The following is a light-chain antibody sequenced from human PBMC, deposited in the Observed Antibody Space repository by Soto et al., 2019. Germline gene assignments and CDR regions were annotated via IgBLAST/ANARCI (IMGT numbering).Light chain of an antibody. Sequence: QSVLTQPASVSGSPGQSITISCTGNINDVGGYNYVSWYQQLPGKAPKLMIYDVYYRPSGVSDRFSGSKSGSTASLTISGLQAEDEADYYCCSYTDSSTLVFGTGTKLTVL. V-gene: IGLV2-14*03. J-gene: IGLJ1*01. CDR3: CSYTDSSTLV. CDR1: INDVGGYNY. CDR2: DVY.